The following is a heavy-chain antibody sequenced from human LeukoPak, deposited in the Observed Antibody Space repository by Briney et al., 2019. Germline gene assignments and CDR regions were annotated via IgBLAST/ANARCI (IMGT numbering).Heavy chain of an antibody. CDR2: INPSGGNT. Sequence: ASVKVSCKASGYTFTSYYMHWVRQAPGQGLEWMGIINPSGGNTSYAQKLQGRVTMTRDTSTSTVYMELSSLRSEDTAVYYCARDKGDYGIFDYWGQGTLVTVSS. D-gene: IGHD4-17*01. CDR1: GYTFTSYY. J-gene: IGHJ4*02. CDR3: ARDKGDYGIFDY. V-gene: IGHV1-46*01.